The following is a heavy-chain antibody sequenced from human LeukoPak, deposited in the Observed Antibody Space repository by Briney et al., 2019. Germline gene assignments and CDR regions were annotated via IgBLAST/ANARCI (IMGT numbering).Heavy chain of an antibody. Sequence: GGSLRLSCAASGFTFSSYEMNWVRQAPGKGLEGVSYMSSSGSNIYYAGSVKGRFTISRDNAKNSLYPQMNSLRAEDTAVYYCARGWISDSFDYWGQGTLVTVSS. CDR3: ARGWISDSFDY. CDR2: MSSSGSNI. V-gene: IGHV3-48*03. J-gene: IGHJ4*02. CDR1: GFTFSSYE. D-gene: IGHD5-12*01.